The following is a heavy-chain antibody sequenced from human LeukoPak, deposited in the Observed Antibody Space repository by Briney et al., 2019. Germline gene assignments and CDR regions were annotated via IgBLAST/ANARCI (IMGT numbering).Heavy chain of an antibody. CDR2: IYSCGST. CDR3: ARATWGYQFDC. J-gene: IGHJ4*02. Sequence: PGGSLRLSCAASGFTVSTNYVSWVRQAPGKGLEWVSVIYSCGSTYYADSVKDRLTISRDGSQNLVYLQMNSLRVEDTAMYYCARATWGYQFDCWGQGTLVTVSS. D-gene: IGHD5-12*01. CDR1: GFTVSTNY. V-gene: IGHV3-66*01.